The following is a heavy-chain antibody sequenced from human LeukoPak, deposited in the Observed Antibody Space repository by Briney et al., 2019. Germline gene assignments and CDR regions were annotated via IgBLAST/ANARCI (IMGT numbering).Heavy chain of an antibody. CDR1: GYILTDYY. Sequence: ASVKVSCKASGYILTDYYMHWVRQAPGQGLEWMGIINPSGGSTSYAQKFQGRVTMTRDMSTSTVYMELSSLRSEDTGVYYCARARGSSGLDYWGQGTLVTVSS. D-gene: IGHD3-22*01. J-gene: IGHJ4*02. CDR2: INPSGGST. CDR3: ARARGSSGLDY. V-gene: IGHV1-46*01.